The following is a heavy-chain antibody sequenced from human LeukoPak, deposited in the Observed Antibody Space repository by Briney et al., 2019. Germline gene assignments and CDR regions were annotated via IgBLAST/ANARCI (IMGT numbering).Heavy chain of an antibody. V-gene: IGHV3-33*01. CDR2: IWYDGRNK. CDR1: GFTFSSYC. CDR3: ARVNRGDAFDI. D-gene: IGHD3-16*02. Sequence: GGSLRLSCAASGFTFSSYCMHWVRQAPGKGLEWVAVIWYDGRNKFYADSLKGRFTISRDNSKNTLYLQMNSLRAEDTAVYYCARVNRGDAFDIWGQGTLVTVSS. J-gene: IGHJ3*02.